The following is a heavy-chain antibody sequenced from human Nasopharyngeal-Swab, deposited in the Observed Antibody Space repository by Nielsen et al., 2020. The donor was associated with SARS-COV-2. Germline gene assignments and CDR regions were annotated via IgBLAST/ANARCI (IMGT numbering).Heavy chain of an antibody. V-gene: IGHV4-34*01. CDR2: INHSGNT. CDR1: GGSFSGYY. J-gene: IGHJ6*02. D-gene: IGHD3-10*01. Sequence: SETLSLTCAVYGGSFSGYYWSWIRQPPGKGLEWIGEINHSGNTNYNPSLKSRVTISVDTSKNQFSLTLSSVTAADTAVYYCSRERVRVLLWFGEFGMYVWGQGTTVTVSS. CDR3: SRERVRVLLWFGEFGMYV.